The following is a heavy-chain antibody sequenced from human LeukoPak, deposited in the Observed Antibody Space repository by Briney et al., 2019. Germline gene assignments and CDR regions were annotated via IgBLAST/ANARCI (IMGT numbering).Heavy chain of an antibody. CDR2: IIPIFGTA. CDR1: GGTFSSYT. D-gene: IGHD5-12*01. J-gene: IGHJ3*02. Sequence: ASVKVSCKASGGTFSSYTISWVRQAPGQGLEWMGGIIPIFGTANYAQKFQGRVTITTDESTSTAYMELSSLRSEDTAVYYCARDYVDIVATIGDAFDIWGQGTMVTVSS. V-gene: IGHV1-69*05. CDR3: ARDYVDIVATIGDAFDI.